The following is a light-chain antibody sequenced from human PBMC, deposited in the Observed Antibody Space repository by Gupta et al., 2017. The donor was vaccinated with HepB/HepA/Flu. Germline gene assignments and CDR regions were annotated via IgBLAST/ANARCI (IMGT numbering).Light chain of an antibody. CDR2: DVP. CDR3: CSVGGNNDYI. CDR1: SGDIGSVNY. V-gene: IGLV2-8*01. Sequence: SALTQPPSASGSPGQSVTISCTGTSGDIGSVNYVSWYQQLPGKAPKLILHDVPQRPSGVPDGFSGSKSGNTASLTVSGLKQDEEADYYCCSVGGNNDYIFGTGTKVTVL. J-gene: IGLJ1*01.